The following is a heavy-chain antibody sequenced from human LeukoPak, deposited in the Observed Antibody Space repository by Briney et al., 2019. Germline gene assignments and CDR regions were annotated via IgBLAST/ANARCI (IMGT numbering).Heavy chain of an antibody. Sequence: GGSLRLSCAASGFTFSSYAMSWVRQAPGKGLEWVSAIAGSGDTTYYADSVKGRFTISRDNSKNTLYVEMNTLRAEDTAVYYCAKWGDYDILTGYYVSDFWGQGTLVTVSS. CDR2: IAGSGDTT. CDR1: GFTFSSYA. D-gene: IGHD3-9*01. J-gene: IGHJ4*02. CDR3: AKWGDYDILTGYYVSDF. V-gene: IGHV3-23*01.